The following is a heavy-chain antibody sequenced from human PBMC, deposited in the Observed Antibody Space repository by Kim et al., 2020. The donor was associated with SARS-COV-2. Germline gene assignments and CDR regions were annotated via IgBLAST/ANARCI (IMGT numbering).Heavy chain of an antibody. V-gene: IGHV1-18*04. CDR1: GYTFTNYG. CDR2: ICPFNANT. CDR3: ARDVYDSSGYSGYYFDY. Sequence: ASVKVSCKASGYTFTNYGVTWVRQAPGQGLEWMGWICPFNANTKYAQNFQGRVTMTTDTSTNTAYMGLRSLRSDDTAVYYCARDVYDSSGYSGYYFDYWGQGTLVTVSS. J-gene: IGHJ4*02. D-gene: IGHD3-22*01.